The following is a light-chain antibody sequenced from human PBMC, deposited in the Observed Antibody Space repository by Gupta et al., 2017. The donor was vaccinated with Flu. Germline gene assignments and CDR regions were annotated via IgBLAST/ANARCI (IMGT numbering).Light chain of an antibody. Sequence: SSDVGGYNYVSWYQQHPGKAPKLMIYEVSKRPSGVPDRFSGSKSGHTASLTVSGLQAEDEADYYCSSYAGSNNLVFGGGTKLTVL. J-gene: IGLJ2*01. V-gene: IGLV2-8*01. CDR3: SSYAGSNNLV. CDR1: SSDVGGYNY. CDR2: EVS.